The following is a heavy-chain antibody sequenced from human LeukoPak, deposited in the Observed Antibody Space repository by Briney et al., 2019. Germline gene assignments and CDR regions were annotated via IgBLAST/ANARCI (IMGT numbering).Heavy chain of an antibody. CDR1: GFTFSSYW. CDR3: ARVEFGLYSSGWYDG. J-gene: IGHJ5*02. CDR2: IKQDGSEK. Sequence: GGSLRLSCAASGFTFSSYWMSWVRQAPGKGLEWVANIKQDGSEKYYVDSVKGRFTISRDNAKNSLYLQMNSLRAEDTAVYYCARVEFGLYSSGWYDGWGQGTLVTVSS. D-gene: IGHD6-19*01. V-gene: IGHV3-7*01.